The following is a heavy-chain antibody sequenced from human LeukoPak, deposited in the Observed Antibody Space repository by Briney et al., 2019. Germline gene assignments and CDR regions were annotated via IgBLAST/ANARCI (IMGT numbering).Heavy chain of an antibody. Sequence: SQTLSLTCTVSGGSISSGGYYWSWIRQPPGKGLEWIGYIYHSGSTYYNPSLKSRVTISVDRSKNQFSLKLSSVTAADTAVYYCARDLRPNHYYGSGSYYDYWGQGTLVTVSS. CDR3: ARDLRPNHYYGSGSYYDY. J-gene: IGHJ4*02. CDR2: IYHSGST. D-gene: IGHD3-10*01. V-gene: IGHV4-30-2*01. CDR1: GGSISSGGYY.